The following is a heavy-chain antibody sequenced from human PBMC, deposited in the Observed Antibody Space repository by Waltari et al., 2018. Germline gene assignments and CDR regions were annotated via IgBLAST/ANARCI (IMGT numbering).Heavy chain of an antibody. CDR2: ISWNSGSI. Sequence: EVQLVESGGGLVQPGRSLRLSCAASGFTFDDYAMHWVRQAPGKGLEWVSGISWNSGSIGYADSVKGRFTISRDNAKNSLYLQMNSLRAEDTALYYCAKARSLYSSFDYWGQGTLVTVSS. CDR1: GFTFDDYA. D-gene: IGHD6-19*01. J-gene: IGHJ4*02. V-gene: IGHV3-9*01. CDR3: AKARSLYSSFDY.